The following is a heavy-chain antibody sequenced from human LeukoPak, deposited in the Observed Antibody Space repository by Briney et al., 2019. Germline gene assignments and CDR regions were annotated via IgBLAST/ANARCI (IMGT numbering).Heavy chain of an antibody. J-gene: IGHJ4*02. D-gene: IGHD5-12*01. Sequence: PGGSLRLSCAASGFTVSSSYISWVRQAPGKGLEWVSVIYSGGSTYYADSVKGRFTISRDNSKNTLYLQMNSLRAEDTAVYYCARVHGYDYFDYWGQGTLVTVSS. CDR1: GFTVSSSY. V-gene: IGHV3-53*01. CDR2: IYSGGST. CDR3: ARVHGYDYFDY.